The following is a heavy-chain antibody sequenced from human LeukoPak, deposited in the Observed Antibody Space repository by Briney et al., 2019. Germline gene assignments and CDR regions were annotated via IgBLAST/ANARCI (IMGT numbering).Heavy chain of an antibody. Sequence: SETLSLTCTASDDSISRDFWTWIRQPPGKGLDWIGYIRYSGRTEYNPSLKSRVTISMQTFKNQFSLKLTSVTAADTAIYYCARLPDVSGWPFDYWGQGILVTVSS. J-gene: IGHJ4*02. V-gene: IGHV4-59*01. CDR1: DDSISRDF. CDR3: ARLPDVSGWPFDY. CDR2: IRYSGRT. D-gene: IGHD6-19*01.